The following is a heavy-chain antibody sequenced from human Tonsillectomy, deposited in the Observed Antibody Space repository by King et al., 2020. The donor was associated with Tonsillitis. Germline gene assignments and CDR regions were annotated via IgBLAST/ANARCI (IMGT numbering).Heavy chain of an antibody. CDR1: GYSLTTYG. V-gene: IGHV1-18*01. Sequence: QLVQSGAEVKKPGASVKVSCKASGYSLTTYGLSWVRQAPGQGLEWMGWITAYNSNINYAQKFQGRVTMTTDTSTSTAYMELRDLRSDDTAVYYCARTSAVVAPAASFDFWGQGTLVTVSS. D-gene: IGHD2-2*01. CDR3: ARTSAVVAPAASFDF. CDR2: ITAYNSNI. J-gene: IGHJ4*02.